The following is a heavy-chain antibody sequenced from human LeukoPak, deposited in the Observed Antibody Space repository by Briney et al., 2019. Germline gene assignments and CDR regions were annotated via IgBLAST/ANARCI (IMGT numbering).Heavy chain of an antibody. V-gene: IGHV1-3*01. CDR1: GYTFTSYA. J-gene: IGHJ5*02. Sequence: GASVKVSCKASGYTFTSYAMHWVRQAPGQRLEWMGWINAGIGNTKYSQKFQDRVTITRDTSASTAYMELSSLRSEDTAVYYCARVGWFGETPSIGWFDPWGQGTLVTVSS. CDR3: ARVGWFGETPSIGWFDP. D-gene: IGHD3-10*01. CDR2: INAGIGNT.